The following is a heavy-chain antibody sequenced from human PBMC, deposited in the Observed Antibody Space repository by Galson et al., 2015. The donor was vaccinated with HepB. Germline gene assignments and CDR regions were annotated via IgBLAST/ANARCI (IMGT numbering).Heavy chain of an antibody. CDR1: GFTFSSYG. V-gene: IGHV3-33*01. J-gene: IGHJ4*02. Sequence: SLRLSCAASGFTFSSYGMHWVRQAPGKGLEWVAVIWYDGSNKYYADSVKGRFTISRDNSKNTLYLQMNSLRAEDTAVYYCLCLYSGSYESGDYWGQGTLVTVSS. CDR2: IWYDGSNK. D-gene: IGHD1-26*01. CDR3: LCLYSGSYESGDY.